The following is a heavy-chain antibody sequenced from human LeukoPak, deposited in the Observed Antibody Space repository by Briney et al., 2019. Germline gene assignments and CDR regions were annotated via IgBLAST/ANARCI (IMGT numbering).Heavy chain of an antibody. J-gene: IGHJ4*02. CDR1: GGSISSSSYY. CDR3: ARHREYSSSWVDY. CDR2: IYYSGST. D-gene: IGHD6-6*01. V-gene: IGHV4-39*01. Sequence: WETLSLTCTVSGGSISSSSYYWGWIRQPPGKGLEWIGSIYYSGSTYYNPSLKSRVTISVDTSKHQFSLKLSSVTAADTAVYYCARHREYSSSWVDYWGQGTLVTVSS.